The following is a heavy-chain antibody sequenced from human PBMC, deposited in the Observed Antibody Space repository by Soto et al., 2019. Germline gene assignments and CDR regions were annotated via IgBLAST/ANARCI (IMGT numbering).Heavy chain of an antibody. Sequence: GASVKVSRKASGYTFTSYGISWVRQAPGQGLEWMGWISAYNGNTNYAQKLQGRVTMTTDTSTSTAYMELRNLRSDDTAVYYCARAYCSSTSCLSHYYYYMDVWGKGTTVTVSS. D-gene: IGHD2-2*01. CDR3: ARAYCSSTSCLSHYYYYMDV. CDR1: GYTFTSYG. J-gene: IGHJ6*03. V-gene: IGHV1-18*01. CDR2: ISAYNGNT.